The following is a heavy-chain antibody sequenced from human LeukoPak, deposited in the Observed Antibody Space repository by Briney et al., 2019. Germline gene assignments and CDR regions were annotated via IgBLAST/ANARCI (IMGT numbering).Heavy chain of an antibody. V-gene: IGHV4-38-2*02. CDR2: IYHSGST. CDR3: ARDVNGESYFDY. CDR1: GYSISSGYY. Sequence: SETLSLTCTVSGYSISSGYYWGWIRQPPGKGLEWIGSIYHSGSTYYNPSLKSRVTISVDTSKNQFSLKLSSVTAADTAVYYCARDVNGESYFDYWGQGTLVTVSS. D-gene: IGHD3-10*01. J-gene: IGHJ4*02.